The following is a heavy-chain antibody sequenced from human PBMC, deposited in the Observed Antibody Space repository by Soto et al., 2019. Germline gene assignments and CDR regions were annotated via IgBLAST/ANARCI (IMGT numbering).Heavy chain of an antibody. CDR2: ISVYSGNT. D-gene: IGHD2-2*01. CDR3: ARTGPRNPMLDY. J-gene: IGHJ4*02. CDR1: GYTVIDYG. Sequence: ASLKFSCEASGYTVIDYGISWVRQAPGQGLECMGWISVYSGNTNYAQKFQGRVTMTTDTSSSTAYMELRSLRSDDTAVYFCARTGPRNPMLDYWGQGTLVTVSS. V-gene: IGHV1-18*01.